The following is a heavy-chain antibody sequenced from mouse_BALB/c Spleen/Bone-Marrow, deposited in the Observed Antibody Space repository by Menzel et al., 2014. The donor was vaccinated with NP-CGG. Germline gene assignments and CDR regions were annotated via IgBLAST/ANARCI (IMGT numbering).Heavy chain of an antibody. CDR2: INPKNGGT. Sequence: EVQLQESGPELVKPGASVKISCKTSGYTFTEYTIHWVKQSHGKSLEWIGGINPKNGGTTYKQKFKGKATLTVDKSSSTAYVELRSRTSEDSAVYYCARDWYYYGSSSSWFAHWGQGTLVTVSA. CDR1: GYTFTEYT. CDR3: ARDWYYYGSSSSWFAH. V-gene: IGHV1-18*01. D-gene: IGHD1-1*02. J-gene: IGHJ3*01.